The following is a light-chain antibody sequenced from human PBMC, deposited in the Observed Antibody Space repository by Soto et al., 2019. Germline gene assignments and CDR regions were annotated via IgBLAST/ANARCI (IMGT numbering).Light chain of an antibody. Sequence: EIVMTQSPPTLYVSPGETATLSCRASQIIKTFYFGWYQQKPGQSPRLLIYGVYSRATGTPDRFSGSGSGTDFTLTISRLEPEDSAVYYCQFYGSSLITFGQGTRLEIK. CDR3: QFYGSSLIT. CDR1: QIIKTFY. CDR2: GVY. V-gene: IGKV3-20*01. J-gene: IGKJ5*01.